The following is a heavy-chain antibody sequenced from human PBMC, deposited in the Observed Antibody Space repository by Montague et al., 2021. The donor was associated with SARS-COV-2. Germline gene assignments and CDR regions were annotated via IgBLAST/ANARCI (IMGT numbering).Heavy chain of an antibody. D-gene: IGHD6-19*01. V-gene: IGHV4-4*02. CDR1: GGSISSSNW. J-gene: IGHJ6*02. CDR3: ARSRGNLQWPFYYYYGMDV. Sequence: SETLSLTCAVSGGSISSSNWWSWVRQPPGKGLEWIGEIYHSGSTNYNPSLKCRVTISVDKSKNRFSLKLSAVTAADTAVYYCARSRGNLQWPFYYYYGMDVWGQGTTVTVSS. CDR2: IYHSGST.